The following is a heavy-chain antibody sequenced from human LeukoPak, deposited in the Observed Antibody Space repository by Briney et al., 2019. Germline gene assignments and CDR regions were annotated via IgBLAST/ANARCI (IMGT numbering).Heavy chain of an antibody. CDR3: ASSSSLDGYYYYMDV. CDR2: IYYSGST. J-gene: IGHJ6*03. CDR1: GGSISSYY. V-gene: IGHV4-59*01. D-gene: IGHD6-13*01. Sequence: SETLSLTRTVSGGSISSYYWSWIRQPPGKGLEWIGYIYYSGSTNYNPSLKSRVTISVDTSKNQFSLKLSSVTAADTAVYYCASSSSLDGYYYYMDVWGKGTTVTISS.